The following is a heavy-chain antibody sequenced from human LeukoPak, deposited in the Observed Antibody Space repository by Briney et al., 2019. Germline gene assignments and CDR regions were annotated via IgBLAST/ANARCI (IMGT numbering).Heavy chain of an antibody. J-gene: IGHJ4*02. D-gene: IGHD3-3*01. V-gene: IGHV4-61*02. CDR3: ARDQAGDDFWSGYSYFDY. CDR2: IYTSGST. Sequence: PSETLSLTCTVSGGSISSGGYYWSWIRQPAGKGLEWIGRIYTSGSTNYNPSLKSRVTISVDTSKNQFSLKLSSVTAADTAVYYCARDQAGDDFWSGYSYFDYWGQGTLVTVSS. CDR1: GGSISSGGYY.